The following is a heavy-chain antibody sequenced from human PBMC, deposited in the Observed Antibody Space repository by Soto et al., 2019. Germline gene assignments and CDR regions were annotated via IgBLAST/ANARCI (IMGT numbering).Heavy chain of an antibody. CDR1: GFTFSSCA. CDR3: AKDGQWAGGPLDY. J-gene: IGHJ4*02. V-gene: IGHV3-23*01. D-gene: IGHD6-19*01. Sequence: SLRLSCAASGFTFSSCAMGWVRQAPGKGLEWVSDIIDSGASTYYADSVKGRFTISRDNSKSTLYLQMNSLRAEDTALYYCAKDGQWAGGPLDYWGQGTLVTVSS. CDR2: IIDSGAST.